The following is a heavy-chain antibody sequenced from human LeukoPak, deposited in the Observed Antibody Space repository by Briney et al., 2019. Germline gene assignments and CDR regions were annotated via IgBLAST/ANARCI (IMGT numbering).Heavy chain of an antibody. V-gene: IGHV3-23*01. CDR3: AKDDVLLYYYDSSGYYY. D-gene: IGHD3-22*01. Sequence: PGGSLRLSCAASGFTFSSYAMSWVREAPGKGLEGVSAISGSGGSTYYADSVKGRFTISRDNSKNTLYLQMNSLRAEDTAVYYCAKDDVLLYYYDSSGYYYWGQGTLVTVSS. CDR1: GFTFSSYA. J-gene: IGHJ4*02. CDR2: ISGSGGST.